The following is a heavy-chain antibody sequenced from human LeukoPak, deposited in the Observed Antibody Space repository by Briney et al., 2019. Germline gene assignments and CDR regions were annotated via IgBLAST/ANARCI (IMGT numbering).Heavy chain of an antibody. Sequence: GGSLRLSCAASGFTFSSYAMHWVRQAPGKGLEWVAVISYDGSNKYYADSVKGRFSISRDNSKNTLYLQMNSLRAEDTAVYYSARQIRYFDWLPQATPDYWGQGTLVTVSS. V-gene: IGHV3-30-3*01. CDR1: GFTFSSYA. J-gene: IGHJ4*02. CDR3: ARQIRYFDWLPQATPDY. D-gene: IGHD3-9*01. CDR2: ISYDGSNK.